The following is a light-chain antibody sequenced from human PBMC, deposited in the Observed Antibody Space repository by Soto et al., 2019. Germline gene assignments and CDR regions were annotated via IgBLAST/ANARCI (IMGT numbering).Light chain of an antibody. CDR3: CAYAATYTYV. V-gene: IGLV2-14*01. CDR1: SSDIGGYEY. J-gene: IGLJ1*01. CDR2: EVT. Sequence: QSVLTQPASVSGSPGQSITISCTGTSSDIGGYEYVSWYQQHPGKAPRLMIYEVTYRPSGVSNRFSGSKSGSTASLTISGLQAEDEAEYYCCAYAATYTYVFGTGTKLTVL.